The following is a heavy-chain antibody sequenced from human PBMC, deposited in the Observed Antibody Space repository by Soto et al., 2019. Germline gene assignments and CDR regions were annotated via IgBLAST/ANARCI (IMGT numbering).Heavy chain of an antibody. J-gene: IGHJ4*02. V-gene: IGHV4-39*01. CDR1: GCSISSSSYH. D-gene: IGHD6-19*01. CDR3: ARRGSGGIAGAGTSFDY. Sequence: SETLSLTSTVSGCSISSSSYHWGWMRQPPGKGLEWIGNIYFSGSTYYNPSLKSRVTISVDTSKNQFSLKLGSVTAADTAVQYCARRGSGGIAGAGTSFDYWGQG. CDR2: IYFSGST.